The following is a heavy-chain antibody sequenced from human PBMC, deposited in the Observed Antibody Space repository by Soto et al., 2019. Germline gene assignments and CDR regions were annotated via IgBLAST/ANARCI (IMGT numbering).Heavy chain of an antibody. CDR1: GSIFITYG. D-gene: IGHD3-10*01. J-gene: IGHJ4*02. CDR3: AREPAHRSASGRHILPENFDS. Sequence: QVQLVQSGAEMKMPGSSVKVSCKTSGSIFITYGISWVRQAPGRGREWMGGIIPFLGKINHAQIFQDRVTITADKPTSTVYLKLTDLISNDTAVYYCAREPAHRSASGRHILPENFDSWGQDTQVTVSS. CDR2: IIPFLGKI. V-gene: IGHV1-69*06.